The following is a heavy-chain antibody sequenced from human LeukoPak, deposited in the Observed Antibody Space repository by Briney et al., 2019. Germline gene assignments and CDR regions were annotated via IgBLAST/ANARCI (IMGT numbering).Heavy chain of an antibody. D-gene: IGHD3-16*01. J-gene: IGHJ4*02. CDR1: GGSISSSSYY. Sequence: SETLSLTCTVSGGSISSSSYYWGWIRRPPGKGLEWIGSIYYSGSTYYNPSLKSRVTISIDTSKNQFSLKLSSVTAADTAVYYCARFDGGLVYWGQGTLVTVSS. CDR3: ARFDGGLVY. CDR2: IYYSGST. V-gene: IGHV4-39*01.